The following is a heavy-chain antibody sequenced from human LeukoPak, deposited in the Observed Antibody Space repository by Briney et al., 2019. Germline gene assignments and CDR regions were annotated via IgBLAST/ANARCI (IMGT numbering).Heavy chain of an antibody. CDR3: ARGSLDDFWSGYRNYYYYYYMDV. Sequence: SETLSLTCTVSGGSISSSSYYWGWIRQPPGKGLEWIGSIYYSGSTYYNPSLKNRVTISVDTSKNQFSLKLSSVTAADTAVYYCARGSLDDFWSGYRNYYYYYYMDVWGKGTTVTVSS. V-gene: IGHV4-39*07. CDR1: GGSISSSSYY. CDR2: IYYSGST. D-gene: IGHD3-3*01. J-gene: IGHJ6*03.